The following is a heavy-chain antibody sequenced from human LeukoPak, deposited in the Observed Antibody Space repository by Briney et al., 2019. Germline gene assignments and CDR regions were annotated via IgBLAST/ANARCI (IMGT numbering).Heavy chain of an antibody. J-gene: IGHJ4*02. Sequence: ASVTVSCKASGGTFSSYAISWVRQAPGQGLEWLGWISPNSGATKYAQKFQGRVTMTRDTSISTAFMELDSLRSDDTAVYFCARWESAWYVDYWGQGTLVTVSS. CDR1: GGTFSSYA. D-gene: IGHD6-19*01. CDR2: ISPNSGAT. CDR3: ARWESAWYVDY. V-gene: IGHV1-2*02.